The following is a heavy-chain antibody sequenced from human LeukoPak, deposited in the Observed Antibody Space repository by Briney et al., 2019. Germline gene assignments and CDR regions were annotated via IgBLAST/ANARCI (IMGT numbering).Heavy chain of an antibody. CDR2: INHSGYT. V-gene: IGHV4-34*01. D-gene: IGHD4-17*01. CDR1: GVSFDDYY. J-gene: IGHJ4*02. Sequence: SETLSLTCAVSGVSFDDYYWSWVRHPPGKGLGWIGEINHSGYTNDSPSLKSRVTMSIDTSRKQFSLNLRSVTVADTAVYYCTRMTTGHDYWGQGTLVTVSS. CDR3: TRMTTGHDY.